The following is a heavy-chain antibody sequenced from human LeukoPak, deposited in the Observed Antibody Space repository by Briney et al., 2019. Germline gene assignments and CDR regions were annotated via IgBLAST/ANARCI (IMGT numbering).Heavy chain of an antibody. CDR3: AQIYCSGGSCYHGAFAY. CDR2: INRSGST. V-gene: IGHV4-34*01. J-gene: IGHJ4*02. Sequence: PSETLSLTCAVYGGSFSGYYSSWVRQPPGKGLEWIGEINRSGSTNYNPSLKSRVTISVDTSKNQCSLKLSSVPAADTAVYYCAQIYCSGGSCYHGAFAYWGQGTLVTVSS. CDR1: GGSFSGYY. D-gene: IGHD2-15*01.